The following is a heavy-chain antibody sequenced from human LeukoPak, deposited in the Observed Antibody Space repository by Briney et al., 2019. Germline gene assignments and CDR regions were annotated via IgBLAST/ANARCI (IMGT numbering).Heavy chain of an antibody. D-gene: IGHD5-18*01. CDR1: GFTFSNAW. J-gene: IGHJ4*02. V-gene: IGHV3-15*01. Sequence: GGSLRLSCAASGFTFSNAWMSWVRQAPGKGLEWVGRIKSNTDGGTTDYAAPVKGRFTISRDDSKNTLYLQMNSLKTEDTAVYYCTTVSGIQLWPIYYFDYWGQGTLVTVSS. CDR2: IKSNTDGGTT. CDR3: TTVSGIQLWPIYYFDY.